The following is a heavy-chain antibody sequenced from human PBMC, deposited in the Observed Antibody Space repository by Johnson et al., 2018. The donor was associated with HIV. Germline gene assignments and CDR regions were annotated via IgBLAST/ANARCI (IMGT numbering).Heavy chain of an antibody. D-gene: IGHD2-15*01. CDR1: GFTFSSYW. CDR3: ARVWVVEVARGAFDI. Sequence: EVQLVESGGGLAQPGGSLRLSCAASGFTFSSYWMAWVRQAPGKGLEWVANVKQDGREKNYVDSVKGRFTISRDNAKNSMYLQMNSLRGEDTAVYYCARVWVVEVARGAFDIWGQGTMVTVSS. CDR2: VKQDGREK. V-gene: IGHV3-7*01. J-gene: IGHJ3*02.